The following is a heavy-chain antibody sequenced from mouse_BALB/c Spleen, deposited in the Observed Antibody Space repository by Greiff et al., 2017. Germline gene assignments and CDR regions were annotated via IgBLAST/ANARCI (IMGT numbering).Heavy chain of an antibody. D-gene: IGHD2-2*01. V-gene: IGHV1-7*01. J-gene: IGHJ3*01. CDR2: INPSTGYT. CDR1: GYTFTSYW. Sequence: VQLQQSGAELAKPGASVKMSCKASGYTFTSYWMHWVKQRPGQGLEWIGYINPSTGYTEYNQKFKDKATLTADKSSSTAYMQLSSLTSEDSAVYYCARSRHDGYDGGFAYWGQGTLVTVSA. CDR3: ARSRHDGYDGGFAY.